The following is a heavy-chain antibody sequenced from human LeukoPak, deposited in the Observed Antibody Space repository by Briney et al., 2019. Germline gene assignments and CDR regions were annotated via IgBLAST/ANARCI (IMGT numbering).Heavy chain of an antibody. CDR3: ARDTYDILTGYYKWAFDI. V-gene: IGHV3-21*06. CDR1: GFTFSSYT. Sequence: AGGSLRLSCAASGFTFSSYTMNWVRQAPGKGLEWVSSISSSSSYIYYADSVKGRFTISRDNAKNSLYLQMNSLRAEDTAVYYCARDTYDILTGYYKWAFDIWGQGTMVTVSS. CDR2: ISSSSSYI. J-gene: IGHJ3*02. D-gene: IGHD3-9*01.